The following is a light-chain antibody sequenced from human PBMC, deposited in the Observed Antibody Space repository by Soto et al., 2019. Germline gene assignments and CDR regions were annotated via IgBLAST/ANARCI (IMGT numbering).Light chain of an antibody. CDR1: SSDVGGYNF. CDR2: DVS. Sequence: QSVLTQPASVSGAPGQSITISCTGTSSDVGGYNFVSWYQQHPDKAPKLMIYDVSNRPSGVSDRFSGSKSGNTASLAISGLQAEDEADYYCSSYTTSNSWVFGGGTKLTVL. V-gene: IGLV2-14*01. J-gene: IGLJ3*02. CDR3: SSYTTSNSWV.